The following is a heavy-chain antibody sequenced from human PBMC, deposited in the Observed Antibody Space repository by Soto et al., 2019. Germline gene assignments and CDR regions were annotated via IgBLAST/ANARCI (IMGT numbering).Heavy chain of an antibody. Sequence: GASVKVSCKASGFTFTGSSIHWVRQAPGQNLQWLGWIDTNNGRTKYSQSFQGRVTITRDTSASTAFMELNSLKSEDTAVYYCARGHWKQTLADYYLDSWAQGTLVTVSS. J-gene: IGHJ4*02. CDR1: GFTFTGSS. D-gene: IGHD1-1*01. CDR3: ARGHWKQTLADYYLDS. V-gene: IGHV1-3*04. CDR2: IDTNNGRT.